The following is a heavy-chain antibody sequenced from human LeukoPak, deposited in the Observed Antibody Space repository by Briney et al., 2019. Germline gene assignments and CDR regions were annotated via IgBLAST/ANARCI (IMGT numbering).Heavy chain of an antibody. CDR2: IYYSGSS. J-gene: IGHJ4*02. CDR1: GGSINNGGYY. V-gene: IGHV4-31*03. D-gene: IGHD4-17*01. CDR3: ARDFLRDYGDPFDS. Sequence: SETLSLTCTVSGGSINNGGYYWSWIRQHPGKGLEWIGYIYYSGSSYYNPSLRSRVTISVDTSKNHFSLKLSSVTAADTAVYYCARDFLRDYGDPFDSWGQGTLVTVSS.